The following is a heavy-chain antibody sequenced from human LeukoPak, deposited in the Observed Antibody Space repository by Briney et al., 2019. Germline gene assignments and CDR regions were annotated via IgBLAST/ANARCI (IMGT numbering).Heavy chain of an antibody. Sequence: PSETLSLTCAVSGGSISSGGYSWSWIRQPPGKGLEWIGYIYHSGSTFYNPSLKNRVSISVDRSKNQFSLNLSSVTAADTAVYYCAREGTYYGSGKNWFDPWGQGTLVTVSS. CDR3: AREGTYYGSGKNWFDP. J-gene: IGHJ5*02. CDR2: IYHSGST. D-gene: IGHD3-10*01. V-gene: IGHV4-30-2*01. CDR1: GGSISSGGYS.